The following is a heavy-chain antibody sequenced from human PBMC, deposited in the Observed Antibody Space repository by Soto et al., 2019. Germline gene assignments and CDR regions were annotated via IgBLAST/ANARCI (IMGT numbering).Heavy chain of an antibody. CDR2: IKQDGSEK. V-gene: IGHV3-7*01. J-gene: IGHJ4*02. CDR3: ARAPVLRYFDWLLWDLNYFDY. D-gene: IGHD3-9*01. CDR1: GFTFSSYW. Sequence: PGGSLRLSCAASGFTFSSYWMSWVRQAPGKGLEWVANIKQDGSEKYYVDSVKGRFTISRDNAKNSLYLQMNSLRAEDTAVYYCARAPVLRYFDWLLWDLNYFDYWGQGTLVTAPQ.